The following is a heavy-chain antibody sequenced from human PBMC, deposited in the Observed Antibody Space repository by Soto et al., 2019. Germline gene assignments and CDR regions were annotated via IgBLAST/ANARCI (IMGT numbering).Heavy chain of an antibody. V-gene: IGHV3-23*01. J-gene: IGHJ4*01. CDR3: AKGSRDILTGYPYLDY. D-gene: IGHD3-9*01. CDR2: ISGSGGST. CDR1: GFTFSSYA. Sequence: GGSLRLSCAASGFTFSSYAMSWVRQAPGKGLEWVSAISGSGGSTYYADSVKGRFTISRDNSKNTPYLQMNSLRAEDTAVYYWAKGSRDILTGYPYLDYWGHGTLVTVSS.